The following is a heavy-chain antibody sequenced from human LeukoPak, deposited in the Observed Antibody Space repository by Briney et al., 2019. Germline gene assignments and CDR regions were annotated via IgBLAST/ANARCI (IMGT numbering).Heavy chain of an antibody. D-gene: IGHD3-3*01. CDR2: IKHDGSEK. CDR3: ATDRGWRTSGYYLYYFEY. Sequence: GGSLRLSCAASGFIFTNYFMSWVRQAPGKGLEWVASIKHDGSEKYYVDSVRGRFTISRDNTMNSLYLQMSSLRAEDTAVYYCATDRGWRTSGYYLYYFEYWGQGTLVTHSS. CDR1: GFIFTNYF. J-gene: IGHJ4*02. V-gene: IGHV3-7*01.